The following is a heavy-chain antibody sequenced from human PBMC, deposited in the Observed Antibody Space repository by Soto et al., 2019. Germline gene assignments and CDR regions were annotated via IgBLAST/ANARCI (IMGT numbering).Heavy chain of an antibody. CDR2: IYSGSTI. D-gene: IGHD5-12*01. CDR1: GFTVSSNY. J-gene: IGHJ4*02. CDR3: ARKRRDGYNSGLDY. Sequence: GGSLRLSCAASGFTVSSNYMSWVRQAPGKGLEWVSVIYSGSTIYYADSVKGRFTISRDNAKNSLYLQMNSLRAEDTAVYYCARKRRDGYNSGLDYWGQGTLVTVSS. V-gene: IGHV3-53*01.